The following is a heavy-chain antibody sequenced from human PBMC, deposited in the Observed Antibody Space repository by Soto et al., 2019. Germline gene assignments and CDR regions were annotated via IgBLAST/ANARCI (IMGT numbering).Heavy chain of an antibody. V-gene: IGHV4-34*01. CDR1: GGSFSGYY. J-gene: IGHJ2*01. CDR3: ARASHDISTGPPWGWYFAL. D-gene: IGHD3-9*01. CDR2: INDHESI. Sequence: QVQLQQWGAGPLRPLETLSLTCGVSGGSFSGYYWDWIRQSPAKGLEWIGEINDHESINYNPSRKSRVSISVDTSKNHYSLNVRSVAAADSAVYYGARASHDISTGPPWGWYFALWGRGTVVTVSS.